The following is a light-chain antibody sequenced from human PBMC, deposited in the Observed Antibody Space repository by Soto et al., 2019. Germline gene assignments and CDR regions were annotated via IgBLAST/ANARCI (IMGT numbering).Light chain of an antibody. J-gene: IGKJ5*01. CDR1: QGISTY. V-gene: IGKV1-39*01. CDR3: QQTYTGAN. CDR2: AAS. Sequence: DIQMTQSPSSLSASVGDRVTITCRASQGISTYLNWYQQKPGKAPKLLIYAASSLQSGVPSRFSGSGSGTDFTLTINSLQPEDFASYYCQQTYTGANFGQGTRLEIK.